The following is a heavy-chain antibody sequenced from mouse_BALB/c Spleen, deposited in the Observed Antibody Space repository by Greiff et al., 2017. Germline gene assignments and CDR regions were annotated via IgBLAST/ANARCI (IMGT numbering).Heavy chain of an antibody. J-gene: IGHJ4*01. CDR3: ARRGSYAMDY. D-gene: IGHD1-2*01. CDR2: ISNGGGST. Sequence: EVKLVESGGGLVQPGGSLKLSCAASGFTFSSYTMSWVRQTPEKRLEWVAYISNGGGSTYYPDTVKGRFTISRDNAKNTLYLQMSSLKSEDTAMYYCARRGSYAMDYWGQGTSVTASS. V-gene: IGHV5-12-2*01. CDR1: GFTFSSYT.